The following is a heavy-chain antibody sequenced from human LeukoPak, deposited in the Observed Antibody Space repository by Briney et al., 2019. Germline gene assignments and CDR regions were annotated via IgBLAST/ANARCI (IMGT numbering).Heavy chain of an antibody. V-gene: IGHV3-30*18. D-gene: IGHD1-26*01. CDR2: ISYDGSNK. CDR3: AKWDSWIDY. Sequence: PGGSLRLSCAASGFTFSSYGMHWVRQAPGKGLEWVAVISYDGSNKYYADSVKGRFTTSRDNSKNTLYLQMNSLRAEDTAVYYCAKWDSWIDYWGQGTLVTVSS. CDR1: GFTFSSYG. J-gene: IGHJ4*02.